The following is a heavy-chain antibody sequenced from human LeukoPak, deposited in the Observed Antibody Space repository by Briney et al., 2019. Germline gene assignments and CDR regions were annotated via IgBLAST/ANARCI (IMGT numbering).Heavy chain of an antibody. J-gene: IGHJ4*02. D-gene: IGHD1-14*01. V-gene: IGHV3-7*01. CDR1: GFTFSSSW. Sequence: GGSLRLSCAASGFTFSSSWMSWVRQAPGKGLEWVANIKQDGSEKYYVDSVKGRFTISRDNAKNSLYLQMNSLRAEDTAVYYCARLTTNVELLFDYWGQGTLVTVSS. CDR2: IKQDGSEK. CDR3: ARLTTNVELLFDY.